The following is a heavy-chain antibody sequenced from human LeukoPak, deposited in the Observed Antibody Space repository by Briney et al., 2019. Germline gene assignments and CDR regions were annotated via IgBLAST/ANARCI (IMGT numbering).Heavy chain of an antibody. J-gene: IGHJ6*02. V-gene: IGHV3-21*01. Sequence: GGSLRLSCAASGFTFSSYSMNWVRQAPGKGLEWVSSISSSSSYIYYADSVKGRFTISRDNAKNSLYLQMNSLRAEDTAVYYCAKIPGFGSADYYYYGMDVWGQGTTVTVSS. CDR2: ISSSSSYI. CDR3: AKIPGFGSADYYYYGMDV. D-gene: IGHD3-10*01. CDR1: GFTFSSYS.